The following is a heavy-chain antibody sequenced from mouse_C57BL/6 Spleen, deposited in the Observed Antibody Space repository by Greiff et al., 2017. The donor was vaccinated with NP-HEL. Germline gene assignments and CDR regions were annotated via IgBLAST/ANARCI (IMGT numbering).Heavy chain of an antibody. CDR2: IHPNSGST. CDR1: GYTFTSYW. V-gene: IGHV1-64*01. J-gene: IGHJ1*03. D-gene: IGHD1-1*01. Sequence: QVQLQQPGAELVKPGASVKLSCKASGYTFTSYWMHWVKQRPGQGLEWIGMIHPNSGSTNYNEKFKSKATLTVDKSSSTAYMQLSSLTSEDSAVYYCARTTVVAYPYWYFDVWGTGTTVTVSS. CDR3: ARTTVVAYPYWYFDV.